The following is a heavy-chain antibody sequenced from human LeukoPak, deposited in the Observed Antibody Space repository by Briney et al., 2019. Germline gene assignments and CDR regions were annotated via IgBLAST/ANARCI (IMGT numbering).Heavy chain of an antibody. J-gene: IGHJ4*02. V-gene: IGHV1-24*01. Sequence: GASVKVSCKVSGYTLTELSMHWVRQAPGKGLEWMGGFDPEDGETIYAQKFQGRVTMTEDTSTDTAYMELSSLRSEDTAVYYCATDVPITMVRGLINIGDYWGQGTLVTVSS. D-gene: IGHD3-10*01. CDR3: ATDVPITMVRGLINIGDY. CDR2: FDPEDGET. CDR1: GYTLTELS.